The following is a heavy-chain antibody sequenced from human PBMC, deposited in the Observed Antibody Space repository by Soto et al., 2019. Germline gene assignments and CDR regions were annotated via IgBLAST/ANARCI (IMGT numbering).Heavy chain of an antibody. CDR1: GGSINTYY. V-gene: IGHV4-59*01. CDR3: ARGRYYGSGTLHFDY. CDR2: IYYTGST. D-gene: IGHD3-10*01. J-gene: IGHJ4*02. Sequence: QVQLQESGPGLVKPSETLSLTCTVSGGSINTYYWSWIRQPPGKGLEWIGYIYYTGSTNYSPSLESRVTISVDPSKSQFSLKLSSVTAADTAVYYCARGRYYGSGTLHFDYWGRGTLVTVSS.